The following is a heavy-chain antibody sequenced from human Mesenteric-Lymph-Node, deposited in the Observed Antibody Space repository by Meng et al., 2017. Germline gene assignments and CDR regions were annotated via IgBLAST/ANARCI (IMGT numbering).Heavy chain of an antibody. Sequence: ASVKVSCKASGYTFTSYYMHWVRQAPGQGLEWMGIINPSGGSTSYAQKFQGRVTMTRDTSTSTVYMELSRLRSDDTAVYYCARGSAVRGAPNWFDPWGQGTLVTVSS. CDR3: ARGSAVRGAPNWFDP. CDR1: GYTFTSYY. CDR2: INPSGGST. D-gene: IGHD3-10*01. J-gene: IGHJ5*02. V-gene: IGHV1-46*01.